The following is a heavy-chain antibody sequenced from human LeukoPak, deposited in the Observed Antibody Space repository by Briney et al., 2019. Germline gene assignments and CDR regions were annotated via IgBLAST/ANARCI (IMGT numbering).Heavy chain of an antibody. J-gene: IGHJ4*02. CDR3: ARSLTGDYYFDC. Sequence: SVKVSCKASGGTFSSYAISWVRQAPGQGLEWMGGIIPIFGTANYAQKFQGRVTITTDESTSTAYMELSSLRSEDTAVYYCARSLTGDYYFDCWGQGTLVTVSS. CDR2: IIPIFGTA. CDR1: GGTFSSYA. V-gene: IGHV1-69*05. D-gene: IGHD7-27*01.